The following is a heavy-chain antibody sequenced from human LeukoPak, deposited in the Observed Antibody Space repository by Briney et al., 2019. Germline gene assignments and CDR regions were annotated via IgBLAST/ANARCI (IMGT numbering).Heavy chain of an antibody. CDR2: MNPDSGNT. V-gene: IGHV1-8*01. CDR3: ARVDVVVPAAISY. CDR1: GYTFTSYD. D-gene: IGHD2-2*01. Sequence: GASVKVSCKASGYTFTSYDMNWVRQATGQGLEWMGWMNPDSGNTGYAQKFQGRVSMTRDTSISTAYMELSRLRSDDTAVYYCARVDVVVPAAISYWGQGTLVTVSS. J-gene: IGHJ4*02.